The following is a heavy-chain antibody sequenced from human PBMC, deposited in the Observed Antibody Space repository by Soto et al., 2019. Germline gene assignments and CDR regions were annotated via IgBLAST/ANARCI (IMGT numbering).Heavy chain of an antibody. CDR1: GGTFSNYA. J-gene: IGHJ5*02. CDR2: IIPMFDTT. CDR3: ARDHNWNDVGNWFDP. Sequence: QVQLVQSGAEVKKPESSVKVSCKASGGTFSNYAFGWVRQAPGQGLEWMGGIIPMFDTTSYAQKFQGRVTITADESTSTVYMELSSLRSEDTAVYYCARDHNWNDVGNWFDPWGQGTPVTVSS. D-gene: IGHD1-1*01. V-gene: IGHV1-69*01.